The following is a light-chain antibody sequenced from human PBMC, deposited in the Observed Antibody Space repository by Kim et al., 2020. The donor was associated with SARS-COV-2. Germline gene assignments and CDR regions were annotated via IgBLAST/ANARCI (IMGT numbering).Light chain of an antibody. V-gene: IGKV3-20*01. CDR3: QQYGSSPWT. J-gene: IGKJ1*01. CDR2: SAS. CDR1: QSVSSTY. Sequence: EIVLTQSPGTLSLSPGERATLSCRASQSVSSTYLAWYQQKPGQAPRLLIYSASTRATGIPDTFSGDGSGTDFTLTISRLEPEDFAVYYCQQYGSSPWTFGQGTKVDIK.